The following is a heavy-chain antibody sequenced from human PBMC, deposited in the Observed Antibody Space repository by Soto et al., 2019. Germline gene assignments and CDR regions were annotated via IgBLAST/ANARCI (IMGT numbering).Heavy chain of an antibody. CDR1: GYTFTSYY. V-gene: IGHV1-46*01. J-gene: IGHJ6*02. Sequence: ASVKVSCKASGYTFTSYYMHWVRQAPGQGLEWMGIINPSGGSTSYAQKFQGRVTMTRDTSTSTVYMELSSPRSEDTAVYYCARDPGDIVVVVAATTADYGMDVWGQGTTVTVSS. CDR3: ARDPGDIVVVVAATTADYGMDV. D-gene: IGHD2-15*01. CDR2: INPSGGST.